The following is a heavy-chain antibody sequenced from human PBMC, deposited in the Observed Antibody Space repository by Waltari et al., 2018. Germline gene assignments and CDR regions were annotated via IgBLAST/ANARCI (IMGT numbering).Heavy chain of an antibody. J-gene: IGHJ4*02. D-gene: IGHD1-26*01. CDR2: ISGSGGST. Sequence: EVQLVESGGGLVQPGGSLRLSCAASGFTFSSYAMSWVRQAPGKGMEWVSAISGSGGSTYYADSVKGRFTISRDNSKNTLYLQMNSLRAEDTAVYYCAKYFVGVGTKTYSGSYYLDYWGQGTLVTVSS. V-gene: IGHV3-23*04. CDR1: GFTFSSYA. CDR3: AKYFVGVGTKTYSGSYYLDY.